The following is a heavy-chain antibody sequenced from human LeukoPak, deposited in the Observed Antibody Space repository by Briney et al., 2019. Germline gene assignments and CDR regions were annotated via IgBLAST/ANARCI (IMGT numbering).Heavy chain of an antibody. Sequence: GGSLRLSCAASGFIFNNYGLVWVRQAPGKGLEWVSAISNDGGGTTYADFVKGRFSVSKDNSKNTLFLQMNSLRAEDTALYYCAKGSSGYFFDLWGQGTLVTVSS. D-gene: IGHD3-22*01. J-gene: IGHJ4*02. CDR1: GFIFNNYG. CDR3: AKGSSGYFFDL. CDR2: ISNDGGGT. V-gene: IGHV3-23*01.